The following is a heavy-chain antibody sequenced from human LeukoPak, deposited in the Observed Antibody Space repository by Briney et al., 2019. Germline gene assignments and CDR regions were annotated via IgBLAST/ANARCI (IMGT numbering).Heavy chain of an antibody. V-gene: IGHV1-69*13. J-gene: IGHJ6*02. CDR3: ARDPRVYYYYGMDV. CDR1: GGTFSSYA. D-gene: IGHD6-13*01. CDR2: IIPIFGTA. Sequence: SVKVSCKASGGTFSSYAISWVRQAPGQGLEWMGGIIPIFGTANYAQKFKGRVTITADESTSTAYMELSSLRSEDTAVYYCARDPRVYYYYGMDVWGQGTTVTVSS.